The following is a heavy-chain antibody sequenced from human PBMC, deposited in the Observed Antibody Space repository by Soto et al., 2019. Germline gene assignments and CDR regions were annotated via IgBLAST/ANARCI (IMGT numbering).Heavy chain of an antibody. CDR2: VHYSGST. J-gene: IGHJ4*02. CDR1: GGSISSGDYY. V-gene: IGHV4-39*01. D-gene: IGHD3-22*01. Sequence: SETLSLTCTVSGGSISSGDYYWSWIRQPPGKGLEWIATVHYSGSTYYTPSLKNRVTISADTSKNQFSLRLNSVTAADTAVYYCARQHYYDSSGYYTWNWGQGTLVTVPQ. CDR3: ARQHYYDSSGYYTWN.